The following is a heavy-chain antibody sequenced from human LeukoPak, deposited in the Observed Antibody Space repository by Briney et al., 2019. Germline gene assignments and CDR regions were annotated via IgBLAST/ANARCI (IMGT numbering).Heavy chain of an antibody. CDR3: ARGSWYWGPEYFDY. J-gene: IGHJ4*02. V-gene: IGHV4-59*10. Sequence: SETLSLTCAVYGGSFSGYYWSWIRQPAGKGLEWIGRIYTSGSTNYNPSLKSRVTMSVDTSKNQFSLKLSSVTAADTAVYYCARGSWYWGPEYFDYWGQGTLVTVSS. D-gene: IGHD6-13*01. CDR1: GGSFSGYY. CDR2: IYTSGST.